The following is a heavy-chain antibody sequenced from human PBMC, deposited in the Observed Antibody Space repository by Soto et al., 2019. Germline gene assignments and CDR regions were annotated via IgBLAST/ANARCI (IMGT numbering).Heavy chain of an antibody. CDR2: IRSKAYGGTT. CDR1: GFTFGDYA. V-gene: IGHV3-49*04. Sequence: GGSLRLSCTASGFTFGDYAMSWVRQAPGKGLEWVGFIRSKAYGGTTEYAASVKGRFTISRDDSKSIAYLQMNSLKTEDTAVYYCTREWGSGYCSSTSCSTDAFDIWGQRTMVTVSS. CDR3: TREWGSGYCSSTSCSTDAFDI. J-gene: IGHJ3*02. D-gene: IGHD2-2*02.